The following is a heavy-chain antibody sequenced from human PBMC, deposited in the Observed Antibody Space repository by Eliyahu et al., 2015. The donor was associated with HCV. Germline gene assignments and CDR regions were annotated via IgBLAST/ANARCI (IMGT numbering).Heavy chain of an antibody. D-gene: IGHD4-23*01. CDR3: GGNYGPYYYGMDV. CDR2: ISSSSSYI. J-gene: IGHJ6*02. V-gene: IGHV3-21*01. Sequence: EVQLVESGGGLVKPGGSLRLSCAAXGFTFSSYSMNWVRQAPGKGLEWVSSISSSSSYIYYADSVKSRFTISRDNAKNSLYLQMNSLRAEDTAVYYCGGNYGPYYYGMDVWGQGTTVTVSS. CDR1: GFTFSSYS.